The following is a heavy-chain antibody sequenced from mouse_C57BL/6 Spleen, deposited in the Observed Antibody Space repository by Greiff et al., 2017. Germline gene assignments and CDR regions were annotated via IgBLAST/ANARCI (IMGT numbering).Heavy chain of an antibody. CDR3: AMIYYGYDAWFAY. CDR1: GYTFTSYW. V-gene: IGHV1-64*01. J-gene: IGHJ3*01. D-gene: IGHD2-2*01. Sequence: QVQLQQPGAELVKPGASVKLSCKASGYTFTSYWMHWVKQRPGQGLEWIGMIHPNSGSTNYNEKFKSKATLTVDKSSSTAYMQLSSLTSEDSAVYYCAMIYYGYDAWFAYWCQGTLVTVSA. CDR2: IHPNSGST.